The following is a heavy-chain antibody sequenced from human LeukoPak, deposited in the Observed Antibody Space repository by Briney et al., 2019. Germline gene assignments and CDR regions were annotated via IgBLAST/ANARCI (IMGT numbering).Heavy chain of an antibody. D-gene: IGHD6-19*01. CDR3: VRGIRIPVTGRYFYYYMDV. CDR2: IYTSGST. CDR1: GGSISNGSYT. Sequence: SQTLSLTCTVSGGSISNGSYTWNWIRQPAGKGLEWIGQIYTSGSTNYRSSLTSRVTISRDTSKNQFSLKLSSVTAADTAVYYCVRGIRIPVTGRYFYYYMDVWGNGTTVTVSS. J-gene: IGHJ6*03. V-gene: IGHV4-61*09.